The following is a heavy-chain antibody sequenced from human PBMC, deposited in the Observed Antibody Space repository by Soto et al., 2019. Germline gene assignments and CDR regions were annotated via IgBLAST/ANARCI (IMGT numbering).Heavy chain of an antibody. CDR1: GCTFTTYG. D-gene: IGHD3-22*01. V-gene: IGHV1-18*01. J-gene: IGHJ4*02. Sequence: WASVKVSCKASGCTFTTYGISWVRQAPGQGLEWMGWISAYNGNTNYAQKLQGRVTMTTDTSTSTAYMELRSLRSDDTAVYYCARDLPTVYFYDSSGYYADFDYWGQGTLVTVSS. CDR2: ISAYNGNT. CDR3: ARDLPTVYFYDSSGYYADFDY.